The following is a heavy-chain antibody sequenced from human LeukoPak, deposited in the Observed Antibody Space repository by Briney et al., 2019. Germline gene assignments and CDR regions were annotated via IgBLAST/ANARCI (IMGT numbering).Heavy chain of an antibody. D-gene: IGHD2-2*01. CDR3: ARDISFYADDH. V-gene: IGHV3-33*08. CDR2: VWYDGIKK. CDR1: GFTFSIHG. J-gene: IGHJ4*02. Sequence: PGGSLRLSCAASGFTFSIHGMHWGRQAPGKGLERVAVVWYDGIKKHYADSVKGRFTTSRDNSKNTLYLQMNSLRAEDTAVYYCARDISFYADDHWGQGTLVTVSS.